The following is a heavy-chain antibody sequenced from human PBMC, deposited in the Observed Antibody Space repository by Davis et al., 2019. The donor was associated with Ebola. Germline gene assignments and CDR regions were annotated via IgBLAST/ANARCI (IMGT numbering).Heavy chain of an antibody. D-gene: IGHD3-3*01. CDR1: GFTFSDYY. J-gene: IGHJ6*02. CDR2: ISSSGSTI. V-gene: IGHV3-11*01. Sequence: PGGSLRLSCAASGFTFSDYYMSWIRQAPGKGLEWVSYISSSGSTIYYADSVKGRFTISRDNAKNSLYLQMNSLRAEDTAVYYCARDMTIFGYYYYYGMDVWGQGTTVTVSS. CDR3: ARDMTIFGYYYYYGMDV.